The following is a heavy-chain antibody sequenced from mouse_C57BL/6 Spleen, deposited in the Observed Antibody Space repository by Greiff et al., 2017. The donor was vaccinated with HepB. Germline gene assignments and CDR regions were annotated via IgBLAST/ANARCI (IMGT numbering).Heavy chain of an antibody. D-gene: IGHD2-1*01. CDR2: ISSGGDYI. Sequence: EVMLVESGEGLVKPGGSLKLSCAASGFTFSSYAMSWVRQTPEKRLEWVAYISSGGDYIYYADTVKGRFTISRDNARNTLYLQMSSLKSEDTAMYYCTRDRGVYYGNLYYAMDYWGQGTSVTVSS. CDR3: TRDRGVYYGNLYYAMDY. V-gene: IGHV5-9-1*02. CDR1: GFTFSSYA. J-gene: IGHJ4*01.